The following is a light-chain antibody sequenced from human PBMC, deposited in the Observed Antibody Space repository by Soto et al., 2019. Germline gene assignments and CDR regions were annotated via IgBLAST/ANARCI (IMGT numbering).Light chain of an antibody. Sequence: DIQMTQSPSTLSASVGDRVTITCRASQSISSWLAWYQQKPGKAPKLLIYKEPSLESGVPSRFSSSGSGTEFTLTISSLQPDDFATYYCQQYNSYSWTFGQGTKVEIK. V-gene: IGKV1-5*03. CDR1: QSISSW. CDR3: QQYNSYSWT. CDR2: KEP. J-gene: IGKJ1*01.